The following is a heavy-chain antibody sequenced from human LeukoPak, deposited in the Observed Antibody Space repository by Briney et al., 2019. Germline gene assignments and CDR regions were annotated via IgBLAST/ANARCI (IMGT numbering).Heavy chain of an antibody. D-gene: IGHD2-21*02. Sequence: PGGSLRLSCAVSGFTFSSYGMNWVRQAPGRGLEWVSSISSGSTYIYYAGSVKGRFTISRDNGKNSLYLQVNSLRAEDTAVYYCARDKLAYCGGDCYPDAWGQGTLVTVSS. V-gene: IGHV3-21*01. J-gene: IGHJ5*02. CDR3: ARDKLAYCGGDCYPDA. CDR1: GFTFSSYG. CDR2: ISSGSTYI.